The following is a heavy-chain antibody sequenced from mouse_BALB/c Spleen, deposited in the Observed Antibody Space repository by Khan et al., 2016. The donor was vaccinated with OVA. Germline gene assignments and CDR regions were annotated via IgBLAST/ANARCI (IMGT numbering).Heavy chain of an antibody. D-gene: IGHD1-2*01. CDR3: SRGGYGGFAY. CDR1: GYTFNSYY. Sequence: QVQLQQSGAELVKPGASVKLSCKASGYTFNSYYMYWVKQRPGQGLEWIGEINPSNGGTNFNEKFKSKATLTVDKSSSTASMQLSSLTSEDSAVYYCSRGGYGGFAYWGQGTLVTVSA. V-gene: IGHV1S81*02. CDR2: INPSNGGT. J-gene: IGHJ3*01.